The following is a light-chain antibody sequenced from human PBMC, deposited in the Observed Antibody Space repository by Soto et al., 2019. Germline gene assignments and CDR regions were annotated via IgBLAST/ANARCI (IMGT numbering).Light chain of an antibody. J-gene: IGKJ1*01. V-gene: IGKV3-20*01. CDR1: QTISSNF. CDR2: TVS. CDR3: QQCGSLPWT. Sequence: EIVLTQSPGTLSLSPGDTDTLSCRASQTISSNFLAWYQQKPGQAPRLLIYTVSTRATGIPDRFSGSGSGADFTLTIRGLETDDFAVYYCQQCGSLPWTFGQGTTVEI.